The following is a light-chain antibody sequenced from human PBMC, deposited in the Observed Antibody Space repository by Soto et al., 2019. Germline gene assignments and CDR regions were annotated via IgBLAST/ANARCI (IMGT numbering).Light chain of an antibody. CDR2: GAS. Sequence: EIVMTQSPATLSVSPGERATLSCRASQSVINLAWYQQKPGQAPRLLIYGASTRATGIPARFSGTGSGPDFTLTISSLQSEDFAVYYCQQYNSWTWTFGQGTTVEIK. J-gene: IGKJ1*01. CDR1: QSVIN. V-gene: IGKV3-15*01. CDR3: QQYNSWTWT.